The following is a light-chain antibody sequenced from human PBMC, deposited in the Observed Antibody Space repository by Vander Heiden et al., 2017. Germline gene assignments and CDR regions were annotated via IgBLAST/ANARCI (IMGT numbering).Light chain of an antibody. Sequence: DIQMTQSPSSLSASVGDRVTITCRASQSISSYLNWYQQKPGKAPKLLIYAAATLQSGVTSRFSGSGSGTDFTLTISSLQPEDFATYYCQQSYSTPPVTFGGGTKVEIK. CDR3: QQSYSTPPVT. J-gene: IGKJ4*01. V-gene: IGKV1-39*01. CDR1: QSISSY. CDR2: AAA.